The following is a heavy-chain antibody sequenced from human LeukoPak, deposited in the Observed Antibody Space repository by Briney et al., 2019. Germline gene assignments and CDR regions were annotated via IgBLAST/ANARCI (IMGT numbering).Heavy chain of an antibody. D-gene: IGHD3-22*01. V-gene: IGHV3-23*01. Sequence: GGSLRLSCAASGFTVSSNYMSWVRQAPGKGLEWVSVIGGSGDSTYYADSVQGRFTISRDNFKNTLFPQMNSLRADDTAVYYCAKDWRYYYDGSSYYPHWGQGTLVTVSS. CDR2: IGGSGDST. CDR1: GFTVSSNY. CDR3: AKDWRYYYDGSSYYPH. J-gene: IGHJ4*02.